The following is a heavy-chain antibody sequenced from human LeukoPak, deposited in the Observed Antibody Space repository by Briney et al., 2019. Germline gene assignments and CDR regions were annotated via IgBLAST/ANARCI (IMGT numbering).Heavy chain of an antibody. CDR1: GYSFTSYW. J-gene: IGHJ2*01. V-gene: IGHV5-10-1*01. CDR2: IDPSDSYT. D-gene: IGHD6-13*01. CDR3: ARLGDTSAAAGHWYFDL. Sequence: GESLKISCKGSGYSFTSYWITWVRQMPGKGLEWMGRIDPSDSYTNYSPSFQGHVTISADKSINTAYLQWSSLKASDTAIYYCARLGDTSAAAGHWYFDLWGRGTLVTVSS.